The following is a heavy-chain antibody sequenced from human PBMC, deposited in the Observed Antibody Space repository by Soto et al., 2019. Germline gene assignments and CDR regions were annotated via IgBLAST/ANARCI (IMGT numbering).Heavy chain of an antibody. J-gene: IGHJ4*02. CDR2: IYYSGST. CDR1: GGSISSYY. CDR3: ARDLGY. Sequence: SSETLSLTCTVSGGSISSYYWSWIRQPPGKGLEWIGYIYYSGSTNYNPSLKSRVTISVDTSKNQFSLKLSSVTAADTAVYYCARDLGYWGQGTLVTVSS. V-gene: IGHV4-59*01.